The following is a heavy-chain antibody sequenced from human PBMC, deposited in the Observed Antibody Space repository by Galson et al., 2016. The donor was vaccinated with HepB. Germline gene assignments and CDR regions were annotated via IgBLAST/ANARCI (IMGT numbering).Heavy chain of an antibody. J-gene: IGHJ4*02. CDR1: GDAFSSYA. Sequence: SVKVSCKASGDAFSSYAMSWVRQAPGQGLEWMGGIIPSFGAPHYAEKFQGRVTITADESTSTAYMELRSLRSEDTAVYYCAKNLGEAVMGAAAWGQGTLVSGSS. V-gene: IGHV1-69*13. CDR3: AKNLGEAVMGAAA. D-gene: IGHD2-15*01. CDR2: IIPSFGAP.